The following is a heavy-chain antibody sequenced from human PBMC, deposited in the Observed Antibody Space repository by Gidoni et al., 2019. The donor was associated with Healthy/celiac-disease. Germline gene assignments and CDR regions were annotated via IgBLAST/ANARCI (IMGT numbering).Heavy chain of an antibody. D-gene: IGHD3-10*01. Sequence: EVQLVESGGGLVTPGGSLRLSCEASGFTFSNAWMSWVRQAPGKGLEWVGRIKSKTDGGTTDYAAPVKGRFTISRDDSKNTLYLQMNSLKTEDTAVYYCTTAAYYGSGSYYYYYYGMDVWGQGTTVTVSS. V-gene: IGHV3-15*01. CDR2: IKSKTDGGTT. J-gene: IGHJ6*02. CDR1: GFTFSNAW. CDR3: TTAAYYGSGSYYYYYYGMDV.